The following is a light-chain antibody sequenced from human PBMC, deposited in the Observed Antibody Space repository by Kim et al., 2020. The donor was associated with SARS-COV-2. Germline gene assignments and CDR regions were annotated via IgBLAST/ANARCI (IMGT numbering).Light chain of an antibody. CDR2: EDS. J-gene: IGLJ2*01. V-gene: IGLV6-57*02. CDR1: SGSIASNY. CDR3: QSYDSSNHVV. Sequence: NFMLTQPHSVSESPGKTVTISCTGSSGSIASNYVQWYQQRPGSAPTTVIYEDSQRPSGVPDRFSGSIDSSSNSASLTISGLKTEDEADYYCQSYDSSNHVVFGGGTQLTVL.